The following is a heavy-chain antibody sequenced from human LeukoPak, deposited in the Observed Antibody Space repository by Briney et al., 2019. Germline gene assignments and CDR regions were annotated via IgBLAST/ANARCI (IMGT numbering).Heavy chain of an antibody. CDR2: INLSGST. J-gene: IGHJ4*02. Sequence: PSETLSLTCAVYGGSFSGYYWSWIRQPPGKGLEWIGEINLSGSTNYNPSLKSRVTISVDTSKNQFSLKLSSVTAADTAVYYCARGSGRKRWLQSGVDYWGQGTLVTVSS. V-gene: IGHV4-34*01. D-gene: IGHD5-24*01. CDR1: GGSFSGYY. CDR3: ARGSGRKRWLQSGVDY.